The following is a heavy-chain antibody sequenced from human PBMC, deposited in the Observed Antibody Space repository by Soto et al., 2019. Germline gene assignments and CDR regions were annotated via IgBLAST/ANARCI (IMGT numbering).Heavy chain of an antibody. Sequence: GESLKISCAASGFTFSSYWMSWVRQAPGKGLEWVANIKQDGSEKYYVDSVKGRFTISRDNAKNSLYLQMNSLRAEDTAVYYCASCCSGGSCYLDSSTGCAFDIWGQGTMVTVSS. CDR1: GFTFSSYW. CDR3: ASCCSGGSCYLDSSTGCAFDI. D-gene: IGHD2-15*01. V-gene: IGHV3-7*01. CDR2: IKQDGSEK. J-gene: IGHJ3*02.